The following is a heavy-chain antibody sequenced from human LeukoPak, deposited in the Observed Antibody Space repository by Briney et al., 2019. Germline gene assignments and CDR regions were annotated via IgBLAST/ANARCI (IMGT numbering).Heavy chain of an antibody. CDR3: ARQRGNYGAFDI. D-gene: IGHD4-11*01. J-gene: IGHJ3*02. V-gene: IGHV4-38-2*01. CDR1: GYSISSGYY. Sequence: PSETLSLTCAVSGYSISSGYYWGWIRQPPGKGLEWIGSIYHSGSTYYNPSLKSRVTISVDTSKNQFSLKLSSVTAADTAVYYCARQRGNYGAFDIWGQGTMVTVSS. CDR2: IYHSGST.